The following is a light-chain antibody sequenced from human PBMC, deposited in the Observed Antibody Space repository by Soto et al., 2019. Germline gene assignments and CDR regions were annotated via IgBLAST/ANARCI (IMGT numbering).Light chain of an antibody. Sequence: QSALTQPRSMSGSPAQSVTISCTGTSSDVGGYNYVSWYQQHPGKAPKLMIYDVSQRPSGVPDRFSGSKSGNTASLTISGLQAEDEADYYCCSYAGSYTWVFGGGTKLTGL. CDR2: DVS. CDR1: SSDVGGYNY. J-gene: IGLJ2*01. V-gene: IGLV2-11*01. CDR3: CSYAGSYTWV.